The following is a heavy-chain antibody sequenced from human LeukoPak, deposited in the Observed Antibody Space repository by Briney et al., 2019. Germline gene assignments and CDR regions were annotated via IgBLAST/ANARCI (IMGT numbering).Heavy chain of an antibody. CDR3: ATQGWYSSGRHGYFDY. CDR2: IIPIFGTA. D-gene: IGHD6-19*01. J-gene: IGHJ4*02. Sequence: GSSVKVSCKASGGTFSSYAISWVRQAPGQGLEWMGGIIPIFGTANYAQKFQGRVTITTDESTSTAYMELSSLRSEDTAVYYCATQGWYSSGRHGYFDYWGQGTLVTVSS. CDR1: GGTFSSYA. V-gene: IGHV1-69*05.